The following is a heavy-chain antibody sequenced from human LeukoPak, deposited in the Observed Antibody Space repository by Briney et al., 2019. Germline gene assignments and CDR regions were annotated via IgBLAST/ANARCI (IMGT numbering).Heavy chain of an antibody. J-gene: IGHJ6*02. CDR3: AKDFYDYGDPGDPYGMDV. CDR1: GFTFSSYA. V-gene: IGHV3-23*01. Sequence: GGSLRLSCAASGFTFSSYAMSWVRQAPGKGLEWVSAISGSGGSTYYADSVKGRFTISRDNSKNTLYLQMNSLRAEDTVVYYCAKDFYDYGDPGDPYGMDVWGQGTTVTVSS. CDR2: ISGSGGST. D-gene: IGHD4-17*01.